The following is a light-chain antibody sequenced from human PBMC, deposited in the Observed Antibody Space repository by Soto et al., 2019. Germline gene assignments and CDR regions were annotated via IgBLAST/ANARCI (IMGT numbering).Light chain of an antibody. J-gene: IGKJ1*01. Sequence: DIQMTQSPSTLSASVGDRVTITCRASQNIGSWLAWYHQKPGKAPKLLIYQASSLESGVPSTFSGSGSGTEFTLTISSLQPHDFATYYCQQYNTYPWTFGQGTKVEIK. CDR2: QAS. V-gene: IGKV1-5*03. CDR3: QQYNTYPWT. CDR1: QNIGSW.